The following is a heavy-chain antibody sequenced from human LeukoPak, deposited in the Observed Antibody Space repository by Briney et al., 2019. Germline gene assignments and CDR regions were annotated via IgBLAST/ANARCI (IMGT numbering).Heavy chain of an antibody. Sequence: SETLSLTCTVSGGSISSYYWSWIRQPAGKGLEWIGRIYTGGSTNYNPSLKSRVTMSVDTSKNQFSLKLSSVTAADTAVYYCARCDHYYDSSGYSGDAFDIWGQGTMVTVSS. V-gene: IGHV4-4*07. J-gene: IGHJ3*02. CDR1: GGSISSYY. CDR2: IYTGGST. CDR3: ARCDHYYDSSGYSGDAFDI. D-gene: IGHD3-22*01.